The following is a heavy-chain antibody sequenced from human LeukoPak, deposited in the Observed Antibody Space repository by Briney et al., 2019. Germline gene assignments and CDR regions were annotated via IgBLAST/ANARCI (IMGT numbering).Heavy chain of an antibody. CDR2: IKQDGSEK. J-gene: IGHJ4*02. CDR1: GFTFSSYW. V-gene: IGHV3-7*01. D-gene: IGHD5-18*01. CDR3: AKDRYSYGRGYFDY. Sequence: GGSLRLSCAASGFTFSSYWMSWVRQAPGKGLEWVANIKQDGSEKYYVDSVKGRFTISRDNAKNSLYLQMNSLRAEDTAVYYCAKDRYSYGRGYFDYWGQGTLVTVSS.